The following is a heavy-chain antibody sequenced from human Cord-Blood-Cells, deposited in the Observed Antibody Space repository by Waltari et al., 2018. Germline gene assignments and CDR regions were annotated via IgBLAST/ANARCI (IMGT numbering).Heavy chain of an antibody. J-gene: IGHJ6*03. CDR1: GGSISSGGYY. D-gene: IGHD3-3*01. CDR2: IYYSGST. V-gene: IGHV4-31*03. CDR3: ARVLRDFWSGYYEDYYYMDV. Sequence: QVQLQESGPGLVKPSQTLSLTCTVSGGSISSGGYYWSWIRQHPGKGREWIGYIYYSGSTYYNPSLKSRVTISVDTSKNQFSLKLSSVTAADTAVYYCARVLRDFWSGYYEDYYYMDVWGKGTTVTVSS.